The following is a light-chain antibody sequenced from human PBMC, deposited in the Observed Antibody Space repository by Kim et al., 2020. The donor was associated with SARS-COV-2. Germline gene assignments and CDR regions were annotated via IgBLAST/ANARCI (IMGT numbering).Light chain of an antibody. CDR3: QHYGSSPLT. CDR2: GAS. Sequence: ESVLTQSPGTLSLSPGERATLSCRASQSVNSNYLAWYQQKPGQAPRLLIYGASSRATGIPDRFSGSGSGTDFTLTISRLESEDFAVYYCQHYGSSPLTFGGGTKVEIK. V-gene: IGKV3-20*01. CDR1: QSVNSNY. J-gene: IGKJ4*01.